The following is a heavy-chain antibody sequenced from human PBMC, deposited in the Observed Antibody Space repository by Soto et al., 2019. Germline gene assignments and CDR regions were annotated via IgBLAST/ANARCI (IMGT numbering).Heavy chain of an antibody. Sequence: PGGSLRLSCAASGFTFRSFTMNWVRQAPGKGLEWVSTISSNSAYIYYTDALRGRFTISRDNAKNSLHLQMNSLRAEDTAVYYCAINYYDISGYSIDIWGQGTMVTVSS. V-gene: IGHV3-21*04. CDR3: AINYYDISGYSIDI. D-gene: IGHD3-22*01. CDR2: ISSNSAYI. J-gene: IGHJ3*02. CDR1: GFTFRSFT.